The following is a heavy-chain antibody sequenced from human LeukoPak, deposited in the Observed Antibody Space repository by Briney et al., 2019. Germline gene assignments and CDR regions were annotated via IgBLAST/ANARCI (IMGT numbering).Heavy chain of an antibody. D-gene: IGHD6-6*01. J-gene: IGHJ4*02. CDR1: GGSISTYY. CDR2: IYYSGST. CDR3: ARSYPRPSDY. V-gene: IGHV4-59*12. Sequence: SETLSLTCTVSGGSISTYYWSWIRQPPGKGLEWIGYIYYSGSTSYNPSLKSRVTISVDKSKNQFSLKLSSVTAAGTAVYYCARSYPRPSDYWGQGTLVTVSS.